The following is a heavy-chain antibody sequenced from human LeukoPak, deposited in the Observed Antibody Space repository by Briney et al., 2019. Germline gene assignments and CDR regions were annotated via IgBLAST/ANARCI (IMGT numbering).Heavy chain of an antibody. Sequence: GGSLRLSCAASGFTFSTYTMNWVRQAPGKGLEWVSSISSSSSYIAYSDSVKGRFTISRDNSKNTLYLQMNSLRAEDTAVYYCARGPHYYDSSGRKRYYYYYYGMDVWGQGTTVTVSS. CDR1: GFTFSTYT. CDR2: ISSSSSYI. V-gene: IGHV3-21*01. J-gene: IGHJ6*02. CDR3: ARGPHYYDSSGRKRYYYYYYGMDV. D-gene: IGHD3-22*01.